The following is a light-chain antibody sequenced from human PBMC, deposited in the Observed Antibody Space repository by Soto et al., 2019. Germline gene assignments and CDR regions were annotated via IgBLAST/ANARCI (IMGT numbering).Light chain of an antibody. Sequence: EIVLTQSPGTLSLSPGERATLSCRASKSVSSSYLAWYQQKPGQAPRLLIYGASSRATGIPDRFSGSGSGTDFTLTISRLEPEDFAVYYCQQYGSSPLTFGGGPKVEIK. CDR3: QQYGSSPLT. CDR1: KSVSSSY. CDR2: GAS. J-gene: IGKJ4*01. V-gene: IGKV3-20*01.